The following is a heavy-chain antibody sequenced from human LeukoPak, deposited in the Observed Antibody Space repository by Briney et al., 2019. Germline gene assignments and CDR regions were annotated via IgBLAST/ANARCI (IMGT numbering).Heavy chain of an antibody. CDR3: ASCWGGGNCYSYYFYYMDV. J-gene: IGHJ6*03. D-gene: IGHD2-15*01. V-gene: IGHV3-66*01. CDR1: GITISSNY. CDR2: IYSGGTT. Sequence: GGSLRLSCAASGITISSNYMSWVRQAPGKGLEWVSVIYSGGTTFYADSVKGRFTISRDISKNTLYLQMNSLRAEDTAVYYCASCWGGGNCYSYYFYYMDVWGKGTTVTISS.